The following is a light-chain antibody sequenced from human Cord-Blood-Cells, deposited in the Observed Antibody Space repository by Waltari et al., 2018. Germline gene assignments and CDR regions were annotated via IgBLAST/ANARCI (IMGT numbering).Light chain of an antibody. CDR2: KAS. J-gene: IGKJ2*01. V-gene: IGKV4-1*01. CDR1: QSVLSSSSNKNY. Sequence: IVMTQSPDSLAVPLGEGATINCKSSQSVLSSSSNKNYLAWYQQKPGKTPKLLIYKASTLETGVPDRFSGSGSGTEFTLTISSLQAEDVAAYYCQQYNSNPYTFGQGTKLEIK. CDR3: QQYNSNPYT.